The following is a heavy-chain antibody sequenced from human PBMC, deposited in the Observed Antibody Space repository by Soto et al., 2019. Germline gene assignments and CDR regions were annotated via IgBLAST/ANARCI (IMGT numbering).Heavy chain of an antibody. Sequence: PSETLSLTCTVSGGSISSGSYYWSWIRQPPGKGLEWIGYIYYSGSTNYNPSLKSRVTISVDTSKNQFSLKLSSVTAADTAVYYCASGGSCYSRYCYFDYWGQGTLVTVSS. CDR3: ASGGSCYSRYCYFDY. CDR2: IYYSGST. J-gene: IGHJ4*02. CDR1: GGSISSGSYY. V-gene: IGHV4-61*01. D-gene: IGHD2-15*01.